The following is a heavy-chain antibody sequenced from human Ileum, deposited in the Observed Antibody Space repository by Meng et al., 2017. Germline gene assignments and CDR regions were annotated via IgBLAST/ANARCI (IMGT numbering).Heavy chain of an antibody. CDR2: IYYGGST. CDR1: SGSFTNNNYY. V-gene: IGHV4-39*01. D-gene: IGHD4-17*01. CDR3: ARRAHYGDPPR. Sequence: QLRLQESGPGLVKPAETLSLTCSVSSGSFTNNNYYWVWIRRPPGKGLEWIGSIYYGGSTYYNPSLKSRVTISVDTSTNQFSLKLISVTAADTAVYYSARRAHYGDPPRWGQGTLVTVSS. J-gene: IGHJ4*02.